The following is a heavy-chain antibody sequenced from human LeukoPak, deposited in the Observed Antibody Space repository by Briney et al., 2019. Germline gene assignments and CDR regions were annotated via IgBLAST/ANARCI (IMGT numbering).Heavy chain of an antibody. CDR3: ARRQRPNYGMDV. CDR1: GGSFSGYY. J-gene: IGHJ6*02. Sequence: SETLSLTCAVCGGSFSGYYWSWIRQPSGKGLEWIGEINHSGSTNYNPSLKSRVTISVDTSKNQFSLKLCSVTAADTAVYYCARRQRPNYGMDVWGQGTTVTVSS. CDR2: INHSGST. D-gene: IGHD1-1*01. V-gene: IGHV4-34*01.